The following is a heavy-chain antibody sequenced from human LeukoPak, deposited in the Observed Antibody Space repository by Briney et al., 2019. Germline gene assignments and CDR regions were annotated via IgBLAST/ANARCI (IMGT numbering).Heavy chain of an antibody. CDR2: INHSGST. CDR1: GGSFSGYY. CDR3: ARDSRLLIHYYGMDV. Sequence: KSSETLSLTCAVYGGSFSGYYWSWIRQPPGKGLEWIGEINHSGSTNYNPSLKSRVTISVDTSKNQFSLKLSSVTAADTAVYYCARDSRLLIHYYGMDVWGQGTTVTVSS. V-gene: IGHV4-34*01. J-gene: IGHJ6*02. D-gene: IGHD2/OR15-2a*01.